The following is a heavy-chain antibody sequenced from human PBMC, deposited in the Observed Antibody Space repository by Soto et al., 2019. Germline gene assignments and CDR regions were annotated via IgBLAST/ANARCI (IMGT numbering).Heavy chain of an antibody. CDR3: ARVLRGSGYNWFDP. CDR1: GGSISSGGYY. CDR2: IYYSGST. V-gene: IGHV4-31*03. J-gene: IGHJ5*02. D-gene: IGHD3-10*01. Sequence: PSETLSLTCTVSGGSISSGGYYWSWIRQHPGKGLEWIGYIYYSGSTYYNPSLKSRVTISVDTSKNQFSLKLSSVTAADTAVYYCARVLRGSGYNWFDPWGQGTLVTVPQ.